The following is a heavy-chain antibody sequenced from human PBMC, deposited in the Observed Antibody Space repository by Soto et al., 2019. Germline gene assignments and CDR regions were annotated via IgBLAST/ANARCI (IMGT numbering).Heavy chain of an antibody. CDR3: ARGETGSFDY. V-gene: IGHV4-31*03. CDR2: IYYSGST. Sequence: QVQLQESGPGLVKPSQTLSLTCTVSGGSISSGGYYWSWIRQHPGKGLEWIWYIYYSGSTYYHPSLKSRVTISVDTSKNQFSRKLSSVTAADTAVYYCARGETGSFDYWGQGTLVTVSS. D-gene: IGHD1-1*01. CDR1: GGSISSGGYY. J-gene: IGHJ4*02.